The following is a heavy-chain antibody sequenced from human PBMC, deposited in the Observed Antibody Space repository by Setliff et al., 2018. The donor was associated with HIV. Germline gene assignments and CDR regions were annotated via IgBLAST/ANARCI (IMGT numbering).Heavy chain of an antibody. J-gene: IGHJ4*02. V-gene: IGHV4-59*11. Sequence: SETLSLTCTVSGGSSSSHYWSWIRQPPGQGLEWIGYVHYSGTTNYNPSLKSRVTISVDASNNQFSLELRSMTAADTAVYYCARENGDCSGGACYSMLDSWGQGTQVTVSS. D-gene: IGHD2-15*01. CDR3: ARENGDCSGGACYSMLDS. CDR1: GGSSSSHY. CDR2: VHYSGTT.